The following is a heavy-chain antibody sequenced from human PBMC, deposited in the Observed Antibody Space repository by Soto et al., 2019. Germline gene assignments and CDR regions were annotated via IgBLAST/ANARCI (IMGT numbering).Heavy chain of an antibody. CDR1: GFTFSNYG. J-gene: IGHJ6*02. Sequence: QVQLVESGGGVVQPGRSLRVSCAASGFTFSNYGMHWVRQAPGKGLEWVALILYDGSNEYYADSVKGRFTISRDNPKNTLYLQMNNLRAEDTAVYYCAKSRDGYSVYYYYGMDVWGQGTTVTVSS. CDR3: AKSRDGYSVYYYYGMDV. V-gene: IGHV3-30*18. CDR2: ILYDGSNE. D-gene: IGHD4-4*01.